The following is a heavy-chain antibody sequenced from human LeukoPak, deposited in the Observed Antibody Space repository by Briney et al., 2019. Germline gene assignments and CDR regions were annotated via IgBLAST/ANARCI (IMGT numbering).Heavy chain of an antibody. CDR3: AKVHSGGSGSYFPTYYYYYYMDV. D-gene: IGHD3-10*01. J-gene: IGHJ6*03. V-gene: IGHV3-66*01. CDR1: GFTVSSNF. CDR2: FYSGSST. Sequence: GGSLRLSCSASGFTVSSNFMSWVRQAPGKGLEWISVFYSGSSTYYAASVKGRFTISRDNSKNTLYLQMNSLRAEDTAVYYCAKVHSGGSGSYFPTYYYYYYMDVWGKGTTVTVSS.